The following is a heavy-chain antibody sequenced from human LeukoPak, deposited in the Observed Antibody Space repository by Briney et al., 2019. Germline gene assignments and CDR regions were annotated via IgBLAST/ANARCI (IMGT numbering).Heavy chain of an antibody. CDR2: IYPNSGDT. D-gene: IGHD1-26*01. Sequence: GASVKVSCKASGYTFTDCYLHWVRQAPGQGLEWMGRIYPNSGDTNYAQKFQGRVTMANDTSISTAYMELSRLRSDDTAVYYCARQSIGSHYYFDYWGQGTLVTVSS. CDR1: GYTFTDCY. J-gene: IGHJ4*02. CDR3: ARQSIGSHYYFDY. V-gene: IGHV1-2*06.